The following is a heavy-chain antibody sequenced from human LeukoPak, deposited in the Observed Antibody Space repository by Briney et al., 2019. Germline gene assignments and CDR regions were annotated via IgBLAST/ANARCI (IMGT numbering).Heavy chain of an antibody. CDR1: GGSISSGDYY. CDR3: ARDPAPGRYYFDY. V-gene: IGHV4-30-4*08. Sequence: PSQTLSLTCTVSGGSISSGDYYWSWIRRPPGKGLEWIGYIYYSGSTYYNPSLKSRVTISVDTSKNQFSLKLSSVTAADTAVYYCARDPAPGRYYFDYWGQGTLVTISS. J-gene: IGHJ4*02. CDR2: IYYSGST. D-gene: IGHD3-10*01.